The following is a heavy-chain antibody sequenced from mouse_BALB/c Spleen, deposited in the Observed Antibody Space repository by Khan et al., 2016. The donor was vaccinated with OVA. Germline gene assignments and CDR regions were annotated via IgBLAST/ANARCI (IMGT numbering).Heavy chain of an antibody. D-gene: IGHD1-1*01. Sequence: VQLQQPGPELMKPGASVKISCKASGYSFTTYYIHWVKQSHGKSLEWIGYIDPFNGSTTYNQKFKGKATLTVDKSSSTAYMHLSSLTSEDSAFYYSARHCTSTWFAYLGHGTLVTVSA. CDR2: IDPFNGST. J-gene: IGHJ3*01. V-gene: IGHV1S135*01. CDR3: ARHCTSTWFAY. CDR1: GYSFTTYY.